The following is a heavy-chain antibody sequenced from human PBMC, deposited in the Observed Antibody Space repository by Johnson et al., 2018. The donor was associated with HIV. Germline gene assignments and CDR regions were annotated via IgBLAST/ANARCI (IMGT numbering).Heavy chain of an antibody. CDR2: IWYDGSNK. V-gene: IGHV3-33*06. Sequence: QMQLVESGGGVVQPGRSLRLSCAASGFTFSSYGMHWVRQAPGKGLEWVAVIWYDGSNKYYADSVKGRFTISRDNSKNTLYLQMNSLRVEDTAVYYCAKDFGYPRPRDAFDIWGQGTMVTVSS. D-gene: IGHD5-12*01. CDR1: GFTFSSYG. CDR3: AKDFGYPRPRDAFDI. J-gene: IGHJ3*02.